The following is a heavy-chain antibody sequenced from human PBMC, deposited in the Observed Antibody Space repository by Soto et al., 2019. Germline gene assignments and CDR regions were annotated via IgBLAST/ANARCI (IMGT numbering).Heavy chain of an antibody. Sequence: PGGSLRLSCAASGFTFSNYWMSWVRQAPGKGLEWVANIKQDGSEKYYVDSVKGRFTISRDNAKNSLYLQMNSLRAEDTAVYYCARDFRDRPLAWGQGTLVTVSS. CDR1: GFTFSNYW. J-gene: IGHJ4*02. CDR3: ARDFRDRPLA. V-gene: IGHV3-7*01. CDR2: IKQDGSEK.